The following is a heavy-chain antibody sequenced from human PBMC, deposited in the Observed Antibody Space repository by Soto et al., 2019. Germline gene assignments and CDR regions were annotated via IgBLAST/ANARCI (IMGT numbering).Heavy chain of an antibody. CDR3: AKNVPATAIYKTDFDY. CDR2: ISGSGGST. CDR1: GFTFSSYA. V-gene: IGHV3-23*01. D-gene: IGHD2-2*01. Sequence: GGSLRLSCAASGFTFSSYAMSWVRQAPGKGLEWVSAISGSGGSTYYADSVKGRFTISRDNSKNTLYLQMNSLRAEDTAVYYCAKNVPATAIYKTDFDYWGQGTLVTVS. J-gene: IGHJ4*02.